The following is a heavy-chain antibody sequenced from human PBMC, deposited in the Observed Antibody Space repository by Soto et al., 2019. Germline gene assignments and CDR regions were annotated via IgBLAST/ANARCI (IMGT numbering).Heavy chain of an antibody. V-gene: IGHV4-61*01. J-gene: IGHJ6*02. CDR2: IYYSGST. Sequence: QVQLQESGPGLVKPSETLSLTCTVSGGSVSSGSYYWSWIRQPPGKGLEWIGDIYYSGSTNYNPPLKSRVTISVDTSKNQFSLKLSSVTAADTAVYYCARAPSYCISTSCYGYYYGMDVWGQGTTVTVSS. CDR3: ARAPSYCISTSCYGYYYGMDV. CDR1: GGSVSSGSYY. D-gene: IGHD2-2*01.